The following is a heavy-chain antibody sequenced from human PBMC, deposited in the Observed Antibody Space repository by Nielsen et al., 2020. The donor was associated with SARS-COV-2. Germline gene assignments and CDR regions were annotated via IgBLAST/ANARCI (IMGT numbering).Heavy chain of an antibody. CDR1: GGSISSSSYY. D-gene: IGHD2/OR15-2a*01. CDR2: IYYSGST. CDR3: ARVLSSSYGMDV. J-gene: IGHJ6*02. Sequence: SETLSLTCTVSGGSISSSSYYWGWIRQPPGKGLEWIGSIYYSGSTHYNPSLKGRVTISVDTSKNQFSLKLSSVTAADTAVYYCARVLSSSYGMDVWGQGTTVTVSS. V-gene: IGHV4-39*07.